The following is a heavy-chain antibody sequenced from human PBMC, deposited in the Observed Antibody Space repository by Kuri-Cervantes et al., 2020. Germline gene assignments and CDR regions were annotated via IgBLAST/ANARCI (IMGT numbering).Heavy chain of an antibody. D-gene: IGHD3-22*01. CDR3: ARDPAGLPLGNLVTMIVIEDY. CDR2: IWYDGSNK. V-gene: IGHV3-33*08. CDR1: GFTFSSYE. J-gene: IGHJ4*02. Sequence: LSLTCAASGFTFSSYEMNWVRQAPGKGLEWVAVIWYDGSNKYYADSVKGRFTISRDNSKNTLYLQMNSLRAEDTAVYYCARDPAGLPLGNLVTMIVIEDYWGQGTLVTVSS.